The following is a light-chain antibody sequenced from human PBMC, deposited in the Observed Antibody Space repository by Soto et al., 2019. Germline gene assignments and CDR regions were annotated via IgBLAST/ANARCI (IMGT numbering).Light chain of an antibody. CDR1: QRVSSSY. CDR3: QRYGSSPPFT. Sequence: EIVLTRSPGTLSLSPGEGATLSCRASQRVSSSYLAWYQQKPGQAPRLLIYGASTRATGIPDRFSGSGSGTDFTLTISRLEPEDFAVYFCQRYGSSPPFTFGQGTKVDIK. V-gene: IGKV3-20*01. J-gene: IGKJ2*01. CDR2: GAS.